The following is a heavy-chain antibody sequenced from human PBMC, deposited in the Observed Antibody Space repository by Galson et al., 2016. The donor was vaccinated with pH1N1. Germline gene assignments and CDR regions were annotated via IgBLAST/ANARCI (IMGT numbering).Heavy chain of an antibody. V-gene: IGHV2-5*01. J-gene: IGHJ5*02. CDR1: GFSLSTSGVG. D-gene: IGHD4-17*01. CDR3: AHSLYGDYVGWFDP. Sequence: PALVKPTQTLTLTCIFSGFSLSTSGVGVGWIRQPPGKALEWLALIYWNDDKRYSPSLKSRLTITKDTSKNQVVLTMTNMDPVGTATYYCAHSLYGDYVGWFDPWGQGTLVTVSS. CDR2: IYWNDDK.